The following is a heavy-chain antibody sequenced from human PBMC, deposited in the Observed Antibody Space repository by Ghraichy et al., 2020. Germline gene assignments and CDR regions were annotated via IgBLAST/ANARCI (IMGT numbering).Heavy chain of an antibody. Sequence: SETLSLTCTVSGSSISSTYYWGWIWYPPGTGLEWIGSIHHCGTTYYNPSLKSPVTMSVDTSKNQFSLNLTFVTAADTAVYYCATNGLRWLQSPYFDYWVQGTLVTVSS. CDR2: IHHCGTT. V-gene: IGHV4-38-2*02. CDR3: ATNGLRWLQSPYFDY. D-gene: IGHD5-24*01. CDR1: GSSISSTYY. J-gene: IGHJ4*02.